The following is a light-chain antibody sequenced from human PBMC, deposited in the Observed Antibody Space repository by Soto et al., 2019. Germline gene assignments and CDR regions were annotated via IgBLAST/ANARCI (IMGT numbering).Light chain of an antibody. CDR2: DVS. Sequence: QSALTQPASVSRSPGQSITISCTGTSSDVGGYNYVSWYQQHPGKAPKLMIYDVSNRPSGVSNRFSGSKSGNTASLTISGLQAEDEADYYCSSYTSSSRWVFGGGTQLTVL. CDR3: SSYTSSSRWV. CDR1: SSDVGGYNY. J-gene: IGLJ3*02. V-gene: IGLV2-14*01.